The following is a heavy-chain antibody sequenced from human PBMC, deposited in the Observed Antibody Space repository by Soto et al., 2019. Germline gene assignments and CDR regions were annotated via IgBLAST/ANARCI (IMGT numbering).Heavy chain of an antibody. CDR2: INPNSGGT. D-gene: IGHD6-13*01. Sequence: ASVKVSCKGSGYTFTGYYMHWVRQAPGQGLEWMGWINPNSGGTNYAQKFQGWVTMTRDTSISTAYMELSRLRSDDTAVYYCARDWGIAAAGTKDYWGQGTLVTVSS. CDR1: GYTFTGYY. J-gene: IGHJ4*02. CDR3: ARDWGIAAAGTKDY. V-gene: IGHV1-2*04.